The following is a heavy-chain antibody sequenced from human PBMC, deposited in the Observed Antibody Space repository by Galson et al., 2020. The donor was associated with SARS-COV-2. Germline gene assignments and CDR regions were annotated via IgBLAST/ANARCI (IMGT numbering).Heavy chain of an antibody. V-gene: IGHV1-46*01. J-gene: IGHJ4*02. CDR3: ARDSQGGNDYNYLLF. CDR1: GYPFTSYY. CDR2: INPSGGGT. D-gene: IGHD4-4*01. Sequence: GESLKISCKASGYPFTSYYIHWVRQAPGQGLEWMGIINPSGGGTTYAQKFQGRVTMTRDTSTSTVYMELSSLRSEDTAVYYCARDSQGGNDYNYLLFWGQGTLVTVSS.